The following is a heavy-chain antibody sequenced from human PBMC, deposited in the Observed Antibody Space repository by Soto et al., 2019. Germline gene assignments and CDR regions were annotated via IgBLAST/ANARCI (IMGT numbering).Heavy chain of an antibody. Sequence: GGSLRLSCAASGFTFSSYAMSWVRQAPGKGLEWVSAISGSGGSTYYADSVKGRFTISRDNSKNTLYLQMNSLRAEDTAVYYCAKDPGYCSSTSCPNSDYWGQGTLVTVSS. D-gene: IGHD2-2*01. CDR3: AKDPGYCSSTSCPNSDY. J-gene: IGHJ4*02. V-gene: IGHV3-23*01. CDR2: ISGSGGST. CDR1: GFTFSSYA.